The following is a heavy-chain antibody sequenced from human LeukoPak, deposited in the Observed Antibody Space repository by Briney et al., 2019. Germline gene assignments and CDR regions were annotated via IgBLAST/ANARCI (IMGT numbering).Heavy chain of an antibody. V-gene: IGHV3-23*01. CDR1: GFTFSSYA. Sequence: GGSLRLSCAASGFTFSSYAMSWVPQAPGKGLEWVSAISGSGGSTYYADSVKGRFTISRDNSKNTLYLQMNSLRAEDTAVYYCAKTIAAAGRGYFQHWGQGTLVTVS. J-gene: IGHJ1*01. CDR3: AKTIAAAGRGYFQH. D-gene: IGHD6-13*01. CDR2: ISGSGGST.